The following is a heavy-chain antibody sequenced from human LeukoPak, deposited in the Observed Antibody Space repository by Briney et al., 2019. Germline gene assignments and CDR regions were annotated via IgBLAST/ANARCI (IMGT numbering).Heavy chain of an antibody. Sequence: SETLSLTYMVPGGSTSSNKSSWIWQPPGKGLEWIGYIYYSGSTNYNPSLKSRVTISVDTSKNQFSLKLSSVTAADPAVYCCVILAARPQDWLVPWGQGTLVTVSS. CDR3: VILAARPQDWLVP. V-gene: IGHV4-59*01. D-gene: IGHD6-6*01. CDR1: GGSTSSNK. CDR2: IYYSGST. J-gene: IGHJ5*02.